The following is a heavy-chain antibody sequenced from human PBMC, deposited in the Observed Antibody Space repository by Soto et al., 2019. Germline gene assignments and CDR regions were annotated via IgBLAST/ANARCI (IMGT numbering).Heavy chain of an antibody. Sequence: GGSLRLSCAASGFTFSSYSMNWVRQAPGKGLEWVSSISSSSSYIYYADSVKGRFTISRDNAKNSLYLQMNSLRAEDTAVYYCAREHADYGDYSFDYWGQGTLVTVSS. CDR2: ISSSSSYI. CDR1: GFTFSSYS. CDR3: AREHADYGDYSFDY. D-gene: IGHD4-17*01. V-gene: IGHV3-21*01. J-gene: IGHJ4*02.